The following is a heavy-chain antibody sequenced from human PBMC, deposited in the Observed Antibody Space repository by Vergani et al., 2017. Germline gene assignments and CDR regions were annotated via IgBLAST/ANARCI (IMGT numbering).Heavy chain of an antibody. J-gene: IGHJ5*02. Sequence: QVQLHESGPGLVKPSQTLSLTCTVSGGSLTSGWFYWSWTRPPAGKGLEWIGRIHSSGTTNYNPSLKRRVTLSVDTSRNQLSLRMTSVTAADTAVYYCARDSWTSELRGVYWFDTWGQGTLVSVSS. D-gene: IGHD3-10*01. V-gene: IGHV4-61*02. CDR3: ARDSWTSELRGVYWFDT. CDR2: IHSSGTT. CDR1: GGSLTSGWFY.